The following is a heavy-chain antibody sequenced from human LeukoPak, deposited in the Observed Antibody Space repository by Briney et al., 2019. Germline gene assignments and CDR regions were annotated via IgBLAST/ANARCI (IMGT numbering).Heavy chain of an antibody. D-gene: IGHD3-3*01. J-gene: IGHJ6*03. V-gene: IGHV1-69*06. CDR3: ARKGVVENYNFWSGYPANYYYID. Sequence: SVKVSCKASGCTFSTYAISWVRQAPGKGLEWMGAIIPIFGRANSAQKFQGRFTITADNSTSTAYLQLSSRRSDDTAVYYWARKGVVENYNFWSGYPANYYYID. CDR2: IIPIFGRA. CDR1: GCTFSTYA.